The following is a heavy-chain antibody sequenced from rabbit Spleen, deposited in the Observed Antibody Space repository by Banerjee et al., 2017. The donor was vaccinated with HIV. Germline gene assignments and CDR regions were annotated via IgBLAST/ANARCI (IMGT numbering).Heavy chain of an antibody. CDR2: INAATGKA. D-gene: IGHD6-1*01. CDR3: ARDDPTNVGYVAYGFAIPFYFTL. J-gene: IGHJ4*01. CDR1: GFSFSYSDY. V-gene: IGHV1S40*01. Sequence: QSLEESGGDLVKPGASLTLTCTASGFSFSYSDYMCWVRQAPGKGLQWIAYINAATGKAVYAPWAEGRFTISKTTSTTVTLQMTSLTAADTATYFCARDDPTNVGYVAYGFAIPFYFTLWGQGPWSPS.